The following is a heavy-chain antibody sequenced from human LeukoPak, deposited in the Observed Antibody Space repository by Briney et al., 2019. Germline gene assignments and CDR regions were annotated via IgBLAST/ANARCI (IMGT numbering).Heavy chain of an antibody. Sequence: SETLSLTCAVYGGSYSAYYWSWIRQPPGKGLEWIGEINHSGSTNYNPSLKSRVTISVDTSKNQFSPKLSSVTAADTAVYYCARVSGNYGSGSYLDYWGQGTLVTVSS. CDR3: ARVSGNYGSGSYLDY. V-gene: IGHV4-34*01. J-gene: IGHJ4*02. CDR2: INHSGST. D-gene: IGHD3-10*01. CDR1: GGSYSAYY.